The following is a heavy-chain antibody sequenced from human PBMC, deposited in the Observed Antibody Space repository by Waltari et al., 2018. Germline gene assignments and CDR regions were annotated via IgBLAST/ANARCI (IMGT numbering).Heavy chain of an antibody. Sequence: QVQLQESGPGLVKPSETLSLTCTVYGGSFSGYYWSWIRQPPGKGLEWSGEINHSGSTNYNPSLKSRVTISVDTSQNQFSLKLSSVTAADTAVYYCARAGYSSRAVYFDYWGQGTLVTVSS. D-gene: IGHD6-13*01. CDR3: ARAGYSSRAVYFDY. J-gene: IGHJ4*02. CDR2: INHSGST. V-gene: IGHV4-34*01. CDR1: GGSFSGYY.